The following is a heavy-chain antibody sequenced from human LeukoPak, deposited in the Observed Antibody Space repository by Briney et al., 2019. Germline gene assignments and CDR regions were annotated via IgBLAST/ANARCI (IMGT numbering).Heavy chain of an antibody. CDR3: ARGDTMLRGGSGYYYYGMYV. D-gene: IGHD3-10*01. CDR2: IYYSGST. V-gene: IGHV4-59*01. J-gene: IGHJ6*04. Sequence: SETLSLTCTVSGGSISSYYWSWIRQPPGKGLEWIGYIYYSGSTNYNPSLKSRVTISVDTSKNQFSLKLSSVTAADTAVYYCARGDTMLRGGSGYYYYGMYVWGKGTTVTVSS. CDR1: GGSISSYY.